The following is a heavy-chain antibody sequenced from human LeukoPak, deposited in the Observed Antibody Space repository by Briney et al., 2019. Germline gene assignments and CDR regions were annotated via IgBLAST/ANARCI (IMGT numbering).Heavy chain of an antibody. CDR2: IIPIFGTA. CDR1: GGTFSSYA. J-gene: IGHJ5*02. D-gene: IGHD3-22*01. Sequence: SVKVSCKASGGTFSSYAISWVRQAPGQGLEWMGGIIPIFGTADYAQKFQGRVTITADESTSTAYMELSSLRSEDTAVYYCARDRYYYDSSGRRRNWFDPWGQGTLVTVSS. CDR3: ARDRYYYDSSGRRRNWFDP. V-gene: IGHV1-69*13.